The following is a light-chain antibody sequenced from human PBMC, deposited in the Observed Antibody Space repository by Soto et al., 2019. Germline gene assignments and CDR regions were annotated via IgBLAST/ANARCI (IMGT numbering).Light chain of an antibody. J-gene: IGKJ2*01. CDR2: GAS. Sequence: EIVMTQSPVTLSVSPGERATLSCRASQSVGSNLAWYQQKPGQAPRLLLYGASTRATGIPGRFSGSGSGTEFTLTITSLQSEDFAVYYCQQHNYWPSFGQGTKLVFK. CDR3: QQHNYWPS. CDR1: QSVGSN. V-gene: IGKV3-15*01.